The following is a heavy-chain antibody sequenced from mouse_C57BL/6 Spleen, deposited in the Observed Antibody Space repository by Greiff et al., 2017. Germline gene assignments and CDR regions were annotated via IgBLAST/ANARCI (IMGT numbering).Heavy chain of an antibody. CDR1: GYSFTGYY. J-gene: IGHJ3*01. CDR2: INPSTGGT. CDR3: ARGGYYDYDERAWFAY. D-gene: IGHD2-4*01. Sequence: VQLQQSGPELVKPGASVKISCKASGYSFTGYYMNWVKQSPEKSLEWIGEINPSTGGTTYNQKFKAQATLTVDKSSSTAYMQLKSLTSEDSAVYYCARGGYYDYDERAWFAYWGQGTLVTVSA. V-gene: IGHV1-42*01.